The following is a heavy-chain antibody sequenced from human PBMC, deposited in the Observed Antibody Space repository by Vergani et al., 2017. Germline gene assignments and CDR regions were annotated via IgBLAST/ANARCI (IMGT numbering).Heavy chain of an antibody. D-gene: IGHD1-26*01. V-gene: IGHV3-21*01. CDR3: ARLGGSYFGDDY. Sequence: EVQLVESGGGLVKPGGSLRLSCAASGFTFSSYSMNWVRQAPGKGLEWVSSISSSSSYIYYADSVKGRFTISRDNAKNSLYLQMNSLRAEDTAVDYCARLGGSYFGDDYWGQGTLVTVSS. J-gene: IGHJ4*02. CDR2: ISSSSSYI. CDR1: GFTFSSYS.